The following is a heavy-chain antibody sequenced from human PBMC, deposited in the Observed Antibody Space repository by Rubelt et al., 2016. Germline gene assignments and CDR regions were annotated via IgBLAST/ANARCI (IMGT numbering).Heavy chain of an antibody. CDR2: ISAYNGNT. V-gene: IGHV1-18*01. D-gene: IGHD6-19*01. Sequence: QVQLVQSGAEVKKPGASVKVSCKVSGYTLTELSMHWVRQAPGKGLEWMGWISAYNGNTNYAQKLQGRVTMTTDTSTSTAYMELRSLRSDDTAVYYCARDKEWLATRGFQNWFDPWGQGTLVTVSS. CDR3: ARDKEWLATRGFQNWFDP. CDR1: GYTLTELS. J-gene: IGHJ5*02.